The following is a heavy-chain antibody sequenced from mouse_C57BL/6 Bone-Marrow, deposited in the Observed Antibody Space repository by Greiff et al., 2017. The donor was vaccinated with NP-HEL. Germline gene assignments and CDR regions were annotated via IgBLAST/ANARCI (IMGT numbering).Heavy chain of an antibody. CDR2: IWSGGST. J-gene: IGHJ3*01. Sequence: VQLVESGPGLVQPSQSLSITCTVSGFSLTSYGVHWVRQSPGKGLEWLGVIWSGGSTDYNAAFISRLSISKDNSKSQVFFKMNSLQADDTAIYYCARPLYYYGIAYWGQGTLVTVSA. CDR3: ARPLYYYGIAY. D-gene: IGHD1-1*01. V-gene: IGHV2-2*01. CDR1: GFSLTSYG.